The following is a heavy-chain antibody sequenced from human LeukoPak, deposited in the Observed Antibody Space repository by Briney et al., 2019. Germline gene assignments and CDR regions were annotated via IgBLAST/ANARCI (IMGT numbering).Heavy chain of an antibody. CDR1: GFTFSSYA. D-gene: IGHD3-10*01. J-gene: IGHJ4*02. CDR2: ISGSGGST. CDR3: AKHGVWFGELHSYYFDY. Sequence: GGSLRLSCAASGFTFSSYAMSWVRRAPGKGLEWVSAISGSGGSTYYADSVKGRFTISRDNSKNTLYLQMNSLRAEDTAVYYCAKHGVWFGELHSYYFDYWGQGTLVTVSS. V-gene: IGHV3-23*01.